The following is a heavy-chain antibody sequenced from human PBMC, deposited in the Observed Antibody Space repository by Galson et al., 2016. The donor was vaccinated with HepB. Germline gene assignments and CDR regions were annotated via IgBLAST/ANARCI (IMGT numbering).Heavy chain of an antibody. J-gene: IGHJ4*01. CDR1: GFTFTFYA. V-gene: IGHV3-23*01. Sequence: SLRLSCAASGFTFTFYAMTWVRQAPGKGLEWLSSIAGIGGGIYYAEPVKGRFAISRDNSKNTLYLEMNNLRAEDTAVYYCAKYSGCGTRNFDYWGQGTLVTVSS. CDR3: AKYSGCGTRNFDY. D-gene: IGHD3-10*01. CDR2: IAGIGGGI.